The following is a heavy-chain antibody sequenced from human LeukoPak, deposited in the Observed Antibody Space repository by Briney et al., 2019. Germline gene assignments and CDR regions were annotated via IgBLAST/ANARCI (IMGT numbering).Heavy chain of an antibody. CDR1: GGTFSSYA. CDR2: IIPIFGTA. V-gene: IGHV1-69*05. J-gene: IGHJ3*02. Sequence: GASVKVSCKASGGTFSSYAISWVRQAPGQGLEWMGGIIPIFGTANYAQKFQGRVTITTDESTSTAYMELSSLRSEDTAVYYCARANQPIDYGGNSNDAFDIWGQGTMVTVSS. D-gene: IGHD4-23*01. CDR3: ARANQPIDYGGNSNDAFDI.